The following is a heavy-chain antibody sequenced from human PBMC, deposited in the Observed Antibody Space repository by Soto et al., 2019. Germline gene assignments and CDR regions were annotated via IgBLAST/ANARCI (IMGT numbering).Heavy chain of an antibody. CDR1: GFKFGSYG. V-gene: IGHV3-30*18. CDR3: AKDHEWETTLTPGLLDH. D-gene: IGHD4-17*01. J-gene: IGHJ4*02. Sequence: QVQLVESGGGVVQPGRSLRLSCAASGFKFGSYGMHWVRQAPGKGLEWVALISFDGSNKHYGDSVKGRFAISRDTSKNTLYRQMNSLRAEDTAFYYCAKDHEWETTLTPGLLDHWGQGTLVIVSP. CDR2: ISFDGSNK.